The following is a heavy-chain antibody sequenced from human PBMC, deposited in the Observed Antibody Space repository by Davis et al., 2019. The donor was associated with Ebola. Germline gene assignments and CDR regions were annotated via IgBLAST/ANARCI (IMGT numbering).Heavy chain of an antibody. CDR3: VRHPSRYSSGFDN. CDR2: IYYSGST. Sequence: PSETLSLTCTVSGCSISSSSYYWGWIRQPPGKGLEWIGSIYYSGSTYYNPSLKSRVTISVDTSKNQFYLKLCSVTATDTAVYYCVRHPSRYSSGFDNWGQGTLVTVSS. D-gene: IGHD6-19*01. J-gene: IGHJ4*02. CDR1: GCSISSSSYY. V-gene: IGHV4-39*01.